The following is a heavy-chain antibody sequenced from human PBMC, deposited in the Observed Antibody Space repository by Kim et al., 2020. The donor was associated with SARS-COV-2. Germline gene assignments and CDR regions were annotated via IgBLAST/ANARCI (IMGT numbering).Heavy chain of an antibody. Sequence: KSRVTISVDTSKNQFSLKLSSVTAADTAVYYCASLYSSGWYNNYYYGMDVWGQGTTVTVSS. CDR3: ASLYSSGWYNNYYYGMDV. V-gene: IGHV4-31*02. J-gene: IGHJ6*02. D-gene: IGHD6-19*01.